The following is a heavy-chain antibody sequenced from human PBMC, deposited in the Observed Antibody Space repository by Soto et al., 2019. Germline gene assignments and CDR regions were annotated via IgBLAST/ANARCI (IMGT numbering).Heavy chain of an antibody. J-gene: IGHJ4*02. Sequence: QVQLQESGPGLVEPSEPLSLNCAVSGGSGSRGNWWGWVRQPPGKGLEWIGEIVHTGSTTYNPSLMSRVTISVDKSRNQLSLKLSSVTATDTAIYYCARNGAYSMDSWGQGTLVAVSS. CDR3: ARNGAYSMDS. D-gene: IGHD5-18*01. CDR1: GGSGSRGNW. V-gene: IGHV4-4*02. CDR2: IVHTGST.